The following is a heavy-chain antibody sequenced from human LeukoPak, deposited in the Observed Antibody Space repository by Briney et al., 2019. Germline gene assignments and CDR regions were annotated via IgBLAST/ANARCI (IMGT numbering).Heavy chain of an antibody. CDR2: LDPEDGET. Sequence: ASVKVSCKVSGYTLTELSMHWVRQAPGKGLEWMGGLDPEDGETIYAQKFQGRVTMTEDTSTDTAYMELSSLRSEDTAVYYCATVGGWYREVCFDYWGQGTLVTVSS. J-gene: IGHJ4*02. D-gene: IGHD6-19*01. CDR1: GYTLTELS. CDR3: ATVGGWYREVCFDY. V-gene: IGHV1-24*01.